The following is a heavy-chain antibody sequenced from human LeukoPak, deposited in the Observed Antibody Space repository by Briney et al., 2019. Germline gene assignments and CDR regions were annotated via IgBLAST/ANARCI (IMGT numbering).Heavy chain of an antibody. CDR2: IYYSGST. J-gene: IGHJ3*02. CDR1: GGSISSYY. V-gene: IGHV4-59*08. D-gene: IGHD5-24*01. CDR3: ARHLVEMATIANDAFDI. Sequence: SETLSLTCTVSGGSISSYYWSWIRQPPGKGLEWTGYIYYSGSTNYNPSLKSRVTISVDTSKNQFSLELSSVTAADTAVYYCARHLVEMATIANDAFDIWGQGTMVTVSS.